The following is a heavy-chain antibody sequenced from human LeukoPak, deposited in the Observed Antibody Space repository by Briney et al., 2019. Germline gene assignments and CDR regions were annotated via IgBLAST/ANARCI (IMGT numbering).Heavy chain of an antibody. V-gene: IGHV3-21*01. D-gene: IGHD6-13*01. CDR3: TRDREQEPTYDY. J-gene: IGHJ4*02. CDR1: GFTFSGYS. Sequence: GGSLRLSCAASGFTFSGYSINWVRQAPGKGLEWVSSISSGSSYIYYADSVKGRFTISRDNAKNSLYLQMNSLRAEDTAVYYCTRDREQEPTYDYWGQGALVTVSS. CDR2: ISSGSSYI.